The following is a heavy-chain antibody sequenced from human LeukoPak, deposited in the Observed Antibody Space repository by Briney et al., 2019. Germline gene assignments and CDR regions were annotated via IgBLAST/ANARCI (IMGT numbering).Heavy chain of an antibody. Sequence: GGSLRLSCAASGFTFSSHGMNWVRQAPGKGLEWVANIKQDGSEKYYVDSVKGRFTISRDNAKNSLYLQMNSLRAEDTAVYYCARVIMITFGGVSAPDYWGQGTLVTVSS. V-gene: IGHV3-7*01. CDR3: ARVIMITFGGVSAPDY. J-gene: IGHJ4*02. CDR1: GFTFSSHG. CDR2: IKQDGSEK. D-gene: IGHD3-16*01.